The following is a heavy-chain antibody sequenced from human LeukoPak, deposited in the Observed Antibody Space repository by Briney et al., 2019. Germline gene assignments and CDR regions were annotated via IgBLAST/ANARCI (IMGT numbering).Heavy chain of an antibody. Sequence: SVKVSCKASGGAFSSYDIGWVRQAPGQGLEWMGGIIPMLGTPNYAQKFQGRVTITADKSTSTAYMDLSSLRSEDTAVYYCASGTTDIVVVPATLRNYYFDYWGQGTLVTVSS. CDR1: GGAFSSYD. CDR2: IIPMLGTP. CDR3: ASGTTDIVVVPATLRNYYFDY. J-gene: IGHJ4*02. D-gene: IGHD2-2*01. V-gene: IGHV1-69*06.